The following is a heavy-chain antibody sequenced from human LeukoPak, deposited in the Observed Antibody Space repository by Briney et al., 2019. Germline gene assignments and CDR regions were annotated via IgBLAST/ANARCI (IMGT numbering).Heavy chain of an antibody. CDR1: GFTLSSYA. CDR2: ISGSGGST. CDR3: AKGYDSSGYYSGYYFDY. Sequence: GGSLRLSCAASGFTLSSYAMSWDRQAPGKGLEWVSAISGSGGSTYYADSVKGRFTIYRDNSKNTLNLKMNGLRAEDTAVYYCAKGYDSSGYYSGYYFDYWGQGTLVTVSS. J-gene: IGHJ4*02. D-gene: IGHD3-22*01. V-gene: IGHV3-23*01.